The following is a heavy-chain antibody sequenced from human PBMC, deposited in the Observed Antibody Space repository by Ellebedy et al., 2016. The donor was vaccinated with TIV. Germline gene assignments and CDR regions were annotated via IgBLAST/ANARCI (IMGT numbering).Heavy chain of an antibody. CDR3: ARVFPNYDFWSGYGYGMDV. V-gene: IGHV1-46*01. CDR1: GYTFTSYY. Sequence: ASVKVSXXASGYTFTSYYMHWVRQAPGQGLEWMGIINPSGGSTSYAQKFQGRVTMTRDTSTSTVYMELSSLRSEDTAVYYCARVFPNYDFWSGYGYGMDVWGQGTTVTVSS. D-gene: IGHD3-3*01. CDR2: INPSGGST. J-gene: IGHJ6*02.